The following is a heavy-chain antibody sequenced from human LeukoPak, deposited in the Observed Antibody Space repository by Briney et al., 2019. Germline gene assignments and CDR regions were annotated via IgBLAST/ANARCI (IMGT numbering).Heavy chain of an antibody. V-gene: IGHV1-69*05. CDR1: GGTFSSYA. CDR3: ATGPPRDIVVVPAAIGYYYYYVDV. CDR2: IIPIFGTA. D-gene: IGHD2-2*02. J-gene: IGHJ6*03. Sequence: GASVKVSCKASGGTFSSYAISWVRQAPGQGLEWMGGIIPIFGTANYAQKFQGRVTITTDKSTSTAYMELSSLRSEDTAVYYCATGPPRDIVVVPAAIGYYYYYVDVWGKGTTVTVSS.